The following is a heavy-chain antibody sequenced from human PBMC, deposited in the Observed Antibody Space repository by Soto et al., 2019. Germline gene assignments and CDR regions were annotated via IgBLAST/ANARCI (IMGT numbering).Heavy chain of an antibody. D-gene: IGHD3-16*01. CDR3: ARDGDVNTGFGKDY. Sequence: RLSCAASGFTFSSYGMHWVRQAPGKGLEWVAFIWHDGGNKFYAESVKGRFTISRDNSKNTLYLQMTSLSAEDTAMYYCARDGDVNTGFGKDYWGQ. CDR1: GFTFSSYG. CDR2: IWHDGGNK. V-gene: IGHV3-33*08. J-gene: IGHJ4*02.